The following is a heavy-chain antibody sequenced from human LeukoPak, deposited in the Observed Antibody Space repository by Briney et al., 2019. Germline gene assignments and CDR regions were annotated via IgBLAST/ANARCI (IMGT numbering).Heavy chain of an antibody. V-gene: IGHV4-59*01. CDR1: GGSISSYY. D-gene: IGHD2-15*01. Sequence: SETLSLTCTVSGGSISSYYWSWFRQPPGKGLEWIGYIYYSGSTNYNPSLKSRVTISVDTSKNQFSLKLSSVTAADTAVYYCARVLSDYSAWYFDLWGRGTLVTVSS. J-gene: IGHJ2*01. CDR3: ARVLSDYSAWYFDL. CDR2: IYYSGST.